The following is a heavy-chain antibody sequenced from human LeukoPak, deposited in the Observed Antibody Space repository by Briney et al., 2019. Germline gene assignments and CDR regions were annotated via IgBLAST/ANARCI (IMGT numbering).Heavy chain of an antibody. Sequence: GASVKVSCKASGYTFTSYGISWVRQAPGQGLEWMGWISAYNGNTNYAQKLQGRVTMTTDTSTSTAYMELRSLRSDDTAVYYCVTSVGTANYYYYGMDVWGQGTTVTVSS. CDR1: GYTFTSYG. V-gene: IGHV1-18*01. CDR2: ISAYNGNT. D-gene: IGHD5-18*01. J-gene: IGHJ6*02. CDR3: VTSVGTANYYYYGMDV.